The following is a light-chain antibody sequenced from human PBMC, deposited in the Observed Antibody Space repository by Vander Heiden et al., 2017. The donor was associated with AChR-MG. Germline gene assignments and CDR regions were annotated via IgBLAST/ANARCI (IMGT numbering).Light chain of an antibody. CDR3: QHSYSTPCT. Sequence: QMTHSPSSLSPCVGDRGTITCRARQSSSSYLNWYQQKPGKATKLLFYAASSLQSGVPSRFCGSGSGTDFTLTISSLQPEDVASYYCQHSYSTPCTFGQGTKVEIK. V-gene: IGKV1-39*01. CDR1: QSSSSY. J-gene: IGKJ1*01. CDR2: AAS.